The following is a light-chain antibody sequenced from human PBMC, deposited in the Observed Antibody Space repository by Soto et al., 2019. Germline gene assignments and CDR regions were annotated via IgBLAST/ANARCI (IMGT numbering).Light chain of an antibody. V-gene: IGLV2-8*01. J-gene: IGLJ2*01. Sequence: QSALTQPASVSGSPGQSITISCTGSNSDIGTHYYVSWYQQHPGKAPKLIIYEVSERPSGVPDRFSGSKSGNTASLTVSGLQAGDEADYYCSSYAGTKTLIFGGGTKLTVL. CDR1: NSDIGTHYY. CDR3: SSYAGTKTLI. CDR2: EVS.